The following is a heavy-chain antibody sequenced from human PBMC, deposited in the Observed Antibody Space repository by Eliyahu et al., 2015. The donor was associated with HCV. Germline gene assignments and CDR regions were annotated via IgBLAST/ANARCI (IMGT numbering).Heavy chain of an antibody. CDR1: XYFISSGYY. J-gene: IGHJ4*02. V-gene: IGHV4-38-2*01. Sequence: QVLLQESGPGLVKPSETLSLXCAVXXYFISSGYYXGWVRQPPGKGLEWIGYVYHSGITYYNTSLNSRVTISLDTSKNHLSLNLRSVTAADTAVYYCTRGPLGRIDYWGQGTLVTVSS. D-gene: IGHD2/OR15-2a*01. CDR3: TRGPLGRIDY. CDR2: VYHSGIT.